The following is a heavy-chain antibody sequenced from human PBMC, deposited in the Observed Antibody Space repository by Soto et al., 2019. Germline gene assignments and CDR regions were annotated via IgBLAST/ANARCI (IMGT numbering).Heavy chain of an antibody. J-gene: IGHJ6*02. Sequence: GGSLRLSCAASGFTFSSYAMSWVRQAPGKGLEWVSAISGSGGSTYYADSVKGRFTISRDNSKNTLYLQMNSLRAEDTAVYYCAKDYYYYDSSGYADYYGMDVWGQGTTVIVSS. CDR1: GFTFSSYA. CDR3: AKDYYYYDSSGYADYYGMDV. CDR2: ISGSGGST. V-gene: IGHV3-23*01. D-gene: IGHD3-22*01.